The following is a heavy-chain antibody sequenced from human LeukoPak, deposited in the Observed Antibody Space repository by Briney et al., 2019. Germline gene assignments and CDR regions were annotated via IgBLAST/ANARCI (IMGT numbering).Heavy chain of an antibody. J-gene: IGHJ4*02. Sequence: ASVKVSCKASGYTFTNYYIHWVRQAPGHGLEWMGWINPNSGGTNYAQKFQGRVTMTRDTSISTAYMELSRLRSDDTAVYYCATGGGYSSSWYVGYWGQGTLVTVSS. D-gene: IGHD6-13*01. V-gene: IGHV1-2*02. CDR1: GYTFTNYY. CDR3: ATGGGYSSSWYVGY. CDR2: INPNSGGT.